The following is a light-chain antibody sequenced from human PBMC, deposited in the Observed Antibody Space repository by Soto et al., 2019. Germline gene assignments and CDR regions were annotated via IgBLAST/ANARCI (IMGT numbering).Light chain of an antibody. V-gene: IGKV1-9*01. Sequence: DIQLTQSPSFLSASVGDRVTITCRASQGISSYLAWYQQKPGKAPKLLIYAASTLQSGVPSRFSGSGSGTEFTLTLSSLQPEDFPTYYCQQLNSFGPGTKVDIK. CDR3: QQLNS. J-gene: IGKJ3*01. CDR1: QGISSY. CDR2: AAS.